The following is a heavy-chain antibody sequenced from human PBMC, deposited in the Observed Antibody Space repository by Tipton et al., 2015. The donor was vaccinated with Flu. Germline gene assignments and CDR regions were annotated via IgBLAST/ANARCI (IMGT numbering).Heavy chain of an antibody. V-gene: IGHV4-34*01. CDR2: INHSGST. J-gene: IGHJ4*02. CDR1: GESFSGYY. Sequence: TLSLTCSVYGESFSGYYWTWIRQAPGKGLEWIGEINHSGSTHYRSSLKSRVTISVDTSKNQFSLKLSSVTAADTAVYYCARSPQNTIFGVVIKYFDYWGQGTLVTVSS. CDR3: ARSPQNTIFGVVIKYFDY. D-gene: IGHD3-3*01.